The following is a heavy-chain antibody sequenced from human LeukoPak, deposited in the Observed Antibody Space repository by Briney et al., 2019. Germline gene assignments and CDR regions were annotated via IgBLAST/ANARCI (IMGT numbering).Heavy chain of an antibody. CDR2: IYYSGST. CDR3: ARWAAAGHIDY. Sequence: SETLSLTCTVSGGPISSHYWSWIRQPPGKGLEWIGYIYYSGSTNYNPSLKSRVTISVDTSKNQFSLKLSSVTAADTAVYYCARWAAAGHIDYWGQGTLVTVSS. J-gene: IGHJ4*02. V-gene: IGHV4-59*11. CDR1: GGPISSHY. D-gene: IGHD6-13*01.